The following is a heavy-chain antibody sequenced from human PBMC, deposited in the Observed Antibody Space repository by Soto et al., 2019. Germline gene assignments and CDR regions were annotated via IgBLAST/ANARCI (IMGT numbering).Heavy chain of an antibody. CDR1: GGTFSTFG. J-gene: IGHJ4*02. CDR3: ARTAPMDAGDKYYYDF. CDR2: IIPFFGTA. D-gene: IGHD3-16*01. V-gene: IGHV1-69*13. Sequence: GASVKVSCKASGGTFSTFGISWVRQAPGQGLEWMGGIIPFFGTAKYSQKFEDRITITADESTNTVYMDLRSLTSEDTAIYYCARTAPMDAGDKYYYDFWGQGTRVTVSS.